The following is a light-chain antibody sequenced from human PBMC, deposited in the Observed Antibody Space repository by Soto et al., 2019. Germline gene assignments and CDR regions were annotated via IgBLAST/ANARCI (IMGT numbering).Light chain of an antibody. V-gene: IGLV2-11*01. CDR1: SSDVGGYNY. CDR3: CSYASGPLVL. Sequence: QSALTQPRSVSGSPGQSVTISCTGTSSDVGGYNYVSWYQQHPGKAPKVMIYDVNKRPSGVPDRFSGFKSGNTASLTISGLQAEDEADYHCCSYASGPLVLFGGGTKLTVL. CDR2: DVN. J-gene: IGLJ2*01.